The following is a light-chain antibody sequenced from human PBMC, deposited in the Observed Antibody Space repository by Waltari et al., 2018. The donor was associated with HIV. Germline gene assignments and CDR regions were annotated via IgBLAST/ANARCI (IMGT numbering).Light chain of an antibody. J-gene: IGKJ5*01. Sequence: EIVMTQSPATLSVSPGERVSLSCGASQNIGINLAWFQQKPGQAPRVLVYGAFSRATGIPARCSGRGSGTEFTLTIARLQSEDSTVYFCQQYNRWPLTFGQGTRLEIK. V-gene: IGKV3-15*01. CDR3: QQYNRWPLT. CDR1: QNIGIN. CDR2: GAF.